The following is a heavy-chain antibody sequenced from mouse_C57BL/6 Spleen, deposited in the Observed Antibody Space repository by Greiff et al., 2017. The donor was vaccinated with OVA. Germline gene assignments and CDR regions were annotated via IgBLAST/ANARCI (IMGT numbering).Heavy chain of an antibody. CDR1: GYTFTSYW. V-gene: IGHV1-64*01. CDR3: ARNFPNYYGSSYDY. Sequence: VQLQQPGAELVKPGASVKLSCKASGYTFTSYWMHWVKQRPGQGLEWIGMIHPNSGSTNYNEKFKSKATLTVDKSSSTAYMQLSSLTSEDSAVYYCARNFPNYYGSSYDYWGQGTTLTVSS. D-gene: IGHD1-1*01. J-gene: IGHJ2*01. CDR2: IHPNSGST.